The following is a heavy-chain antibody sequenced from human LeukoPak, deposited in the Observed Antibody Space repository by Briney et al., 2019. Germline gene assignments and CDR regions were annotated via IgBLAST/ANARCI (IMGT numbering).Heavy chain of an antibody. CDR3: AKRIAVAGTLY. Sequence: PGGSLRLSCVASGFTFRNYWMHWVRHIPGKGLVWVSCINTDGSGTTYADSVKGRFTISRDNAKNTLDLQMNGLRAEDTAVYYCAKRIAVAGTLYWGQGTLVTVSS. J-gene: IGHJ4*02. V-gene: IGHV3-74*01. CDR1: GFTFRNYW. D-gene: IGHD6-19*01. CDR2: INTDGSGT.